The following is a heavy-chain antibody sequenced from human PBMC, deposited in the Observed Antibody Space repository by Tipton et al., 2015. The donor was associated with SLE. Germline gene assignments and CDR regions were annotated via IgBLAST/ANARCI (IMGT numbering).Heavy chain of an antibody. CDR3: ARVPGPYCSSTSCLEDGMDV. V-gene: IGHV3-66*02. CDR2: IYSGGST. J-gene: IGHJ6*02. D-gene: IGHD2-2*01. CDR1: GFTFSSYW. Sequence: GSLRLSCAASGFTFSSYWMSWVRQAPGKGLEWVSVIYSGGSTYYADSVKGRFTISRDNSKNTLYLQMNSLRAEDTAVYYCARVPGPYCSSTSCLEDGMDVWGQGTAVTVSS.